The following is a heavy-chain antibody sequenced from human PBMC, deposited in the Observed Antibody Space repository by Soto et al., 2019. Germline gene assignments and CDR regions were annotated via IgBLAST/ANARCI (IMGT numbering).Heavy chain of an antibody. J-gene: IGHJ4*02. Sequence: QVQMVQSGAEVKKPGASVKVSCKASGYTFTSYDINWVRQATGQGLEWMGWMNPNSGNTGYAQKFQGRVTMTRNTFISTPYRELSSRRSEDTDEYYCARTLYGDNVDYWGQGTLVTVSS. CDR2: MNPNSGNT. CDR3: ARTLYGDNVDY. CDR1: GYTFTSYD. D-gene: IGHD4-17*01. V-gene: IGHV1-8*01.